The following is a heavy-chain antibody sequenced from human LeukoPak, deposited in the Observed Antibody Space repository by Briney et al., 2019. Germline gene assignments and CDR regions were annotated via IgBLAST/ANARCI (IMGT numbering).Heavy chain of an antibody. CDR3: AKDIQCTY. J-gene: IGHJ4*02. D-gene: IGHD2-21*01. V-gene: IGHV3-23*01. CDR2: ISGSGGNT. Sequence: GGSLRLSCAASGFTFSNYAMYWVRQAPGKGLEWVSLISGSGGNTYYADSVKGRFTISRDNSKNTLYLQMNSLRAEDTAVYHCAKDIQCTYWGQGTLVTVSS. CDR1: GFTFSNYA.